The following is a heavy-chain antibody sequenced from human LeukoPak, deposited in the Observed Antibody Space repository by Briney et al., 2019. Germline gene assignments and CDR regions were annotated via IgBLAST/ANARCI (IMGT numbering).Heavy chain of an antibody. V-gene: IGHV4-59*01. J-gene: IGHJ4*02. CDR1: GGSISSYY. CDR3: ARGIGDEATIFFDY. Sequence: PSETLSLTCTVSGGSISSYYWSWIRQPPGKGLEWIGYIYYSGSTNYNPSLKSRVTISVDTSKNQFSLKLSSVTAADTAVYYCARGIGDEATIFFDYWGQGTLVTVSS. D-gene: IGHD5-24*01. CDR2: IYYSGST.